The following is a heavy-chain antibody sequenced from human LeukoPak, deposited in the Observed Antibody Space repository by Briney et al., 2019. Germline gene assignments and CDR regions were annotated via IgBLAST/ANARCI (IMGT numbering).Heavy chain of an antibody. CDR3: VRNLAVAGTCFDS. D-gene: IGHD6-19*01. CDR2: IKQDGSDR. CDR1: GFTFRNYW. V-gene: IGHV3-7*03. Sequence: GGPLRLSCAASGFTFRNYWMSWVRQAPGTGLEWVASIKQDGSDRNYVTSVRGRFTISRDNAESSLYLQMNSLRAEDTAVYYCVRNLAVAGTCFDSWGQGTLVTVSS. J-gene: IGHJ4*02.